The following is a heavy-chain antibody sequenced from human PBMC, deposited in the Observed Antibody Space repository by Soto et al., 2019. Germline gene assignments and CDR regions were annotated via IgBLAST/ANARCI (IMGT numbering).Heavy chain of an antibody. D-gene: IGHD5-18*01. CDR1: GFTFRSYG. CDR3: AKNERRGYSYGVDFDY. J-gene: IGHJ4*02. V-gene: IGHV3-33*06. Sequence: GGSLRLSCAASGFTFRSYGMHWVRQAPGKGLEWVAVIWFDGSNKYYADSVKGRFTISRDNSKNTLYLQMNTQRAEDTAVYYCAKNERRGYSYGVDFDYSGQGTTPTVSS. CDR2: IWFDGSNK.